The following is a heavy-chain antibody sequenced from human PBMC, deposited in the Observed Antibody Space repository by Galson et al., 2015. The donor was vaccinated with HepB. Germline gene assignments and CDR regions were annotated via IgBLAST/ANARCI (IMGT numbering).Heavy chain of an antibody. V-gene: IGHV3-48*02. J-gene: IGHJ4*02. Sequence: SLRLSCAASGFTFSSYSMNWVRQAPGKGLEWVSYISSSSSTIYYADSVKGRFTISRDNAKNSLYLQMNSLRDEDTAVYYCARDDYYDSSGYYYFDYWGQGTLVTVSS. D-gene: IGHD3-22*01. CDR3: ARDDYYDSSGYYYFDY. CDR2: ISSSSSTI. CDR1: GFTFSSYS.